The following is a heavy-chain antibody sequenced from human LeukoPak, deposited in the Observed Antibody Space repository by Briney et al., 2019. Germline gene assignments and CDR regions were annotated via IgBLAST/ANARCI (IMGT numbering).Heavy chain of an antibody. CDR1: RGTFSSYA. J-gene: IGHJ4*02. CDR2: IIPIFGIA. D-gene: IGHD5-18*01. CDR3: AADVIRGYSYGPRDY. V-gene: IGHV1-69*04. Sequence: GASVKVSCKASRGTFSSYAISWVRQAPGQGLEWMGRIIPIFGIANYAQKFQGRVTITADKSTSTAYMELSSLRSEDTAVYYCAADVIRGYSYGPRDYWGQGTLVTVSS.